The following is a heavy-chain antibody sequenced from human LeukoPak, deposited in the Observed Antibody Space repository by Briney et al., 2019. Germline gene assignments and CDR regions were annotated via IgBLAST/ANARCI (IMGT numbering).Heavy chain of an antibody. J-gene: IGHJ4*02. CDR1: GFTFSSYA. CDR3: ARGPQYKAGGYN. D-gene: IGHD1-1*01. Sequence: GGSLRLSCAASGFTFSSYAMRWVRQAPGKGLEWVAVISYDGSNKYYADSVKGRFTISRDNSKNTLYLQMNSLRAEDTAVYYCARGPQYKAGGYNWGQGTLVTVSS. V-gene: IGHV3-30*04. CDR2: ISYDGSNK.